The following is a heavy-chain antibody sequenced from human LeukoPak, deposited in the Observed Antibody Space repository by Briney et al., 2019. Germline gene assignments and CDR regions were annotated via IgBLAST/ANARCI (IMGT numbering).Heavy chain of an antibody. V-gene: IGHV4-59*08. CDR3: ARAVEMATAYFDY. J-gene: IGHJ4*02. D-gene: IGHD5-24*01. Sequence: SETLSLTCTVSGGSISSYYWSWIRQPPGKGLEWIGYIYYSGSTNYNPSLKSRVTISVDTSKNQFSLKLSSVTAADTAVYYCARAVEMATAYFDYWGQETLVTVSS. CDR2: IYYSGST. CDR1: GGSISSYY.